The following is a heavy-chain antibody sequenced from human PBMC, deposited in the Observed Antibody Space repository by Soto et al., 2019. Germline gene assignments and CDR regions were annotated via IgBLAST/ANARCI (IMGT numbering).Heavy chain of an antibody. J-gene: IGHJ6*02. CDR2: IHYSGSV. CDR1: GGSISFDHYH. D-gene: IGHD2-21*02. V-gene: IGHV4-30-4*01. CDR3: VREDDGGDRDYYGLDV. Sequence: QVQLQESGPGLVRPSQTLSLTCTVSGGSISFDHYHWTWIRQPAGKGLEWIGYIHYSGSVYYNPSPQGRVSMSVDTSKNLFSLKLSSVTAADTAVYFCVREDDGGDRDYYGLDVWGQGTTVTVSS.